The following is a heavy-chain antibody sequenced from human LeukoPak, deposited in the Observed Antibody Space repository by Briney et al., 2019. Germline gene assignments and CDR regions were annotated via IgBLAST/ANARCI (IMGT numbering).Heavy chain of an antibody. V-gene: IGHV3-30*04. CDR3: ARVGYSYGVFDY. J-gene: IGHJ4*02. D-gene: IGHD5-18*01. CDR2: ISYDGSNK. CDR1: GFTFSSYA. Sequence: GGSPRLSCAASGFTFSSYAMHWVRQAPGKGLEWVAVISYDGSNKYCADSVKGRFTISRDNSKNTLYLQMNSLRAEDTAVYYCARVGYSYGVFDYWGQGTLVTVSS.